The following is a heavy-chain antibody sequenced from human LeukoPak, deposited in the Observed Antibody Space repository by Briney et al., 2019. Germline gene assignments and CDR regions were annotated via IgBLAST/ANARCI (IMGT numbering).Heavy chain of an antibody. CDR2: IYYSGST. CDR1: GGSISSSSYY. CDR3: AGRDGYNLAFDY. J-gene: IGHJ4*02. V-gene: IGHV4-39*01. Sequence: SETLSLTCTVSGGSISSSSYYWGWIRQPPGKGPEWIGSIYYSGSTYYNPSLKSRVTISVDTSKNQFSLKLSSVTAADTAVYYCAGRDGYNLAFDYWGQGTLVTVSS. D-gene: IGHD5-24*01.